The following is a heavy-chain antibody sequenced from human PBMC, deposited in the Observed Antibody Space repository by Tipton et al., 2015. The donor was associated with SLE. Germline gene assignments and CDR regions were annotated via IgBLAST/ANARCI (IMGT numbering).Heavy chain of an antibody. CDR3: ARDASTSWYGNNWFDP. J-gene: IGHJ5*02. Sequence: TLSLTCSVSGGSISSSSYYWGWIRQPPGKGLEWIGNIYYSGSTYYNPSLKSRVTISVDTSKNQFSLKLSSVTAADTAVYYCARDASTSWYGNNWFDPWGQGTLVTVSS. V-gene: IGHV4-39*07. D-gene: IGHD6-13*01. CDR2: IYYSGST. CDR1: GGSISSSSYY.